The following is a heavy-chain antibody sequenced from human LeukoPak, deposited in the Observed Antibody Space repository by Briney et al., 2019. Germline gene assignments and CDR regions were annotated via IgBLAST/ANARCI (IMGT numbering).Heavy chain of an antibody. Sequence: GESLKISCEASGYTFTDSWIGWVRQMPGKGLEWVGFIYPADSDTKYSPSFRGQVTISADKSTNTAYLQWNSLKASDTAMYYCARHTGYCSSTSCSTSGYYYYMDVWGKGTTVTVSS. CDR1: GYTFTDSW. CDR2: IYPADSDT. CDR3: ARHTGYCSSTSCSTSGYYYYMDV. V-gene: IGHV5-51*01. J-gene: IGHJ6*03. D-gene: IGHD2-2*03.